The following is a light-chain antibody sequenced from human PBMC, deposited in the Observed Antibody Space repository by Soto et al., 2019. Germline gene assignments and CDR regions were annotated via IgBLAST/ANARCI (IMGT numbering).Light chain of an antibody. Sequence: QSVLTQPPSVSGSPGQSVTISCTGTSSDVGSYNRVSWYQQPPGTAPKLMIYEVSNRPSGVPDRFSGSKSGNAASLTFSGLQSEYEADYYCSSYTSISTYVFGTGTKVTDL. CDR1: SSDVGSYNR. CDR2: EVS. CDR3: SSYTSISTYV. V-gene: IGLV2-18*02. J-gene: IGLJ1*01.